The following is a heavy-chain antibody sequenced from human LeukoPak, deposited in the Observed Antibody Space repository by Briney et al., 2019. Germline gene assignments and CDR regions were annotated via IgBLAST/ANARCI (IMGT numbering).Heavy chain of an antibody. CDR3: AREGLMAAAGTFFDY. D-gene: IGHD6-13*01. Sequence: GGSLRLSCAASGFTFSTYAMHWVRQAPGKGLEWVAVISYDGSNKYYADSVKGRFTISRDNPKNTLYLQMNSLRAEDTAVYYCAREGLMAAAGTFFDYWGQGTLVTVSS. J-gene: IGHJ4*02. CDR2: ISYDGSNK. V-gene: IGHV3-30-3*01. CDR1: GFTFSTYA.